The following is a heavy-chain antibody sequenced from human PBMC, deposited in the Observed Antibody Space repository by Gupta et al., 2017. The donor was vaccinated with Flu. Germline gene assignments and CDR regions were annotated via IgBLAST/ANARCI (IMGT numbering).Heavy chain of an antibody. J-gene: IGHJ4*02. V-gene: IGHV3-11*01. CDR2: ISGSGSDI. Sequence: QVQLVESGGGLVKPGGSLRLSCAASGFTFGDHYMNWIRQAPGKGLEWVAYISGSGSDINYTDSGKGRFTISRVNAKNSLYLQLNNLRAEDTAVYYCAREIRFLGLTSWGSCDYWGQGTPVTVS. D-gene: IGHD3-10*01. CDR1: GFTFGDHY. CDR3: AREIRFLGLTSWGSCDY.